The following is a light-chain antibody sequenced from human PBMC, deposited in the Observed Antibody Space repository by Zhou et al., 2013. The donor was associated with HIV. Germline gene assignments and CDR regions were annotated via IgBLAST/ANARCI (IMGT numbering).Light chain of an antibody. CDR3: QQSHSPPLT. CDR1: QGIGDD. J-gene: IGKJ4*01. Sequence: AIQMTQSPSSLSASVGDRVTITCRASQGIGDDLGWYQKRPGKAPKLLIYGVSNLQSGVPSRFSGSGSGTRFTLTISSLQPEDLATYYCQQSHSPPLTFGGGTNMETK. V-gene: IGKV1-6*01. CDR2: GVS.